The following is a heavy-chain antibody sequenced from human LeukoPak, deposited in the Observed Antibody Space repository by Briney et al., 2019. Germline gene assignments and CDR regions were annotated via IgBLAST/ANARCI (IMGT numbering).Heavy chain of an antibody. CDR1: GDSLTSYW. CDR2: IYPADSDT. CDR3: ARSQYSSTWARDPYFDY. V-gene: IGHV5-51*01. Sequence: GESLRISCKGSGDSLTSYWINWVRQLPGKGLEWMGIIYPADSDTIYSPSFQGRVTISADKSISTAYLQWSSLKASDTAMYYCARSQYSSTWARDPYFDYWGLGTLVTVSS. D-gene: IGHD6-13*01. J-gene: IGHJ4*02.